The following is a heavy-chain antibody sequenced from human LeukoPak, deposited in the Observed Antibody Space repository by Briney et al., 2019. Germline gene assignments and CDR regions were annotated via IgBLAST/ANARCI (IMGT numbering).Heavy chain of an antibody. Sequence: SETLSLTCTVSGGSISSGSYYWSWIRQPAGKGLEWIGRIYTSGSTNYNPSLKSRVTISVDTSKNQFSLKLSSVTAADTAVYYCARQPTQDFDWSMFYYYGMDVWGQGTTVTVSS. J-gene: IGHJ6*02. CDR1: GGSISSGSYY. CDR3: ARQPTQDFDWSMFYYYGMDV. D-gene: IGHD3-9*01. CDR2: IYTSGST. V-gene: IGHV4-61*02.